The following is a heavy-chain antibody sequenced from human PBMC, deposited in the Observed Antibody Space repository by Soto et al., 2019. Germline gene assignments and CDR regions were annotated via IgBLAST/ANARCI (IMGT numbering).Heavy chain of an antibody. CDR3: ARAGVYGSFDI. CDR2: IGTAGDT. Sequence: EVQLVESGGGLVQPGGSLRLSCAASGFTFSSYDMHWVRQATGKGLEWASAIGTAGDTYYPGSVKGRFTISRENAKNSLYLQMNSLRAGDTAVYYCARAGVYGSFDIWGQGTMVTVSS. V-gene: IGHV3-13*01. CDR1: GFTFSSYD. J-gene: IGHJ3*02. D-gene: IGHD4-17*01.